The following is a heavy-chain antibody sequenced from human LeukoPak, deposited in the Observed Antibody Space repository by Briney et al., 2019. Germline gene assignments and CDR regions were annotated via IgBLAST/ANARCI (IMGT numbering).Heavy chain of an antibody. CDR3: ARDLGPFQWLVHFDY. Sequence: GGSLRLSCAASGFTFSSYSMNWVRQAPGKGLEWVAVISYDGSNKYYADSVKGRFTISRDNSKNTLYLQMNGLRAEDTAVYYCARDLGPFQWLVHFDYWGQGTLVTVSS. CDR2: ISYDGSNK. D-gene: IGHD6-19*01. J-gene: IGHJ4*02. V-gene: IGHV3-30*03. CDR1: GFTFSSYS.